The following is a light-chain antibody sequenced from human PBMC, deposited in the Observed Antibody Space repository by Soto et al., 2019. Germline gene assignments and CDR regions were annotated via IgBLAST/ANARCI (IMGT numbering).Light chain of an antibody. CDR3: QQYHSWPHT. V-gene: IGKV3-15*01. Sequence: ETVLKQSPATLSVSPGESATFSCRASQSVTTNLAWNQQKPGQVPRLLIYGASTRATGIPARFSGSGSGTEFTLSISSLQSDDFAIYHCQQYHSWPHTFGQGTKLEIK. J-gene: IGKJ2*01. CDR2: GAS. CDR1: QSVTTN.